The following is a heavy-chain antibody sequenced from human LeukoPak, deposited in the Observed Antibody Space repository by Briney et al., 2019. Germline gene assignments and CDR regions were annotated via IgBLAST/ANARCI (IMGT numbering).Heavy chain of an antibody. J-gene: IGHJ6*03. V-gene: IGHV4-59*02. CDR2: IYYSGST. Sequence: PSETLSLTGTVSGCSVSSYYWSWIRQRPGKGREGSVYIYYSGSTYDNPSLKSRVTISVDTSKNQFSLKLSSVTAADTAVYYCARAGYDYIWGSYRWGYYYYYYMDVWGKGTTVTVSS. D-gene: IGHD3-16*02. CDR1: GCSVSSYY. CDR3: ARAGYDYIWGSYRWGYYYYYYMDV.